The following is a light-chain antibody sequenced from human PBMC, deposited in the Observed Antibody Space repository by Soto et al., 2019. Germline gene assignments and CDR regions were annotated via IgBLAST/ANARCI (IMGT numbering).Light chain of an antibody. V-gene: IGKV1-5*03. CDR1: ENANGH. CDR2: EAS. J-gene: IGKJ5*01. CDR3: QQYNDLPS. Sequence: IQMTQSPNTLSASVGDRVSITCRASENANGHLAWYQQKPGNAPKLLIYEASILESGVPSRFSGSGYGTEFTLTITGLLPEDFVTYYCQQYNDLPSFGQGTRLETK.